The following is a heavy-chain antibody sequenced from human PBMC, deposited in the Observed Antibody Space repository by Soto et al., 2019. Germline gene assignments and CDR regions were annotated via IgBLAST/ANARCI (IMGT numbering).Heavy chain of an antibody. CDR1: GFAFSSYG. CDR3: AKDRGAYCGGDCHAPDY. D-gene: IGHD2-21*02. J-gene: IGHJ4*02. Sequence: QVQLVESGGGVVQPGRSLRLSCAASGFAFSSYGMHWVRQAPGKGLEWVAVISYDGSIKYYADSVKGRFTISRDNSKNTLYLQMNRLRAEDTAVYYCAKDRGAYCGGDCHAPDYWGQGTLVTVSS. CDR2: ISYDGSIK. V-gene: IGHV3-30*18.